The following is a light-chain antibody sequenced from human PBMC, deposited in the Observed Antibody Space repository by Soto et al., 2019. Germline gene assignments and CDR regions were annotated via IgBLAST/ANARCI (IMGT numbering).Light chain of an antibody. CDR3: QQYYSSPRT. CDR1: QSVSTNY. V-gene: IGKV3-20*01. CDR2: GAS. J-gene: IGKJ1*01. Sequence: EIVLTQSPGTLSLSPGERATLSCRASQSVSTNYLAWYQQKPGQAPWLLIYGASNRAGGVPARFSGSVSGTDFTLSISRLEPEDFAAYYCQQYYSSPRTFGQGTKVDIK.